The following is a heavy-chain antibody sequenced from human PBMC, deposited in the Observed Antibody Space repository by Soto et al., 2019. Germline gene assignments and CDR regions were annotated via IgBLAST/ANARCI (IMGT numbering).Heavy chain of an antibody. D-gene: IGHD2-8*01. CDR1: GDSVSTNSAT. V-gene: IGHV6-1*01. J-gene: IGHJ5*01. Sequence: QVQLQQSGPGLVKPSQTLSLTCAISGDSVSTNSATWDWIRQSPSRGLEWLGRTYYRSTWSYDYAVSAKGRIPINPDTSNNQLSLHLNSVTPDDTAVYYCARLIGNSWLDSWGQGTLVTVSS. CDR2: TYYRSTWSY. CDR3: ARLIGNSWLDS.